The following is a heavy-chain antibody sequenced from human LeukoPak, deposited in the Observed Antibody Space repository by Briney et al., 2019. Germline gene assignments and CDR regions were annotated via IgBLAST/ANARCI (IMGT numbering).Heavy chain of an antibody. CDR1: GFTFDDYA. Sequence: PGRSLRLSCAASGFTFDDYAMHWVRQAPGKGLEWVSVISWNSGSIGYADSVKGRFTIPRDNAKNSLYLQMNSLRAEDTALYYCAKDKSDYYFDYWGQGTLVTVSS. D-gene: IGHD3/OR15-3a*01. V-gene: IGHV3-9*01. CDR2: ISWNSGSI. J-gene: IGHJ4*02. CDR3: AKDKSDYYFDY.